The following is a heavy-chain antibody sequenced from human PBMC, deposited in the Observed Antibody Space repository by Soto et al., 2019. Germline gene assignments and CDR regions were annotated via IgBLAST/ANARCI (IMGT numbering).Heavy chain of an antibody. J-gene: IGHJ3*02. D-gene: IGHD3-22*01. CDR1: GYTLTSYG. V-gene: IGHV1-18*01. CDR3: ARAGAFYETSGYPWRTFDI. CDR2: ISAYNGNT. Sequence: QVHLVQSGAEVKKPGASVKVSCKASGYTLTSYGISWVRQAPGQGLQWMGWISAYNGNTNYADKLQGRVTMTTDTSTSTAHMEVRSLRSDDTAVYYCARAGAFYETSGYPWRTFDIWGQGTMVTVSS.